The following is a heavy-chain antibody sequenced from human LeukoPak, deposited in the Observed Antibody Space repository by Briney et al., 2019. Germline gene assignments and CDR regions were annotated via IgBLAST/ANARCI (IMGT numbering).Heavy chain of an antibody. CDR2: IIPIFGTA. V-gene: IGHV1-69*01. D-gene: IGHD2-2*01. CDR3: ARVPVWDIVVVPAATHYGMDV. CDR1: GGTFISYA. J-gene: IGHJ6*02. Sequence: GASVKVSCKASGGTFISYAISWVRQAPGQGLEWMGGIIPIFGTANYAQKFQGRVTITADESTSTAYMELSSLRSEDTAVYYCARVPVWDIVVVPAATHYGMDVWGQGTTVTVSS.